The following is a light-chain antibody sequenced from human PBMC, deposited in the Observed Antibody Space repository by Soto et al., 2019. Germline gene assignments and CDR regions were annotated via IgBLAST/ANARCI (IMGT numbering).Light chain of an antibody. Sequence: DIQLTQSPSFLSASAGDRVTITCRASQGISSFLAWYQQKPGRAPKLLIYAASTLQSGVPSRFSGSGSGTEFTLTITSLQPEDFAVYYCQQYASAPFSLGPGTKVDIK. V-gene: IGKV1-9*01. J-gene: IGKJ3*01. CDR3: QQYASAPFS. CDR2: AAS. CDR1: QGISSF.